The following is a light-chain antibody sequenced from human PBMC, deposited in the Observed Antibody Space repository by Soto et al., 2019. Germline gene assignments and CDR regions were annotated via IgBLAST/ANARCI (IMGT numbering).Light chain of an antibody. Sequence: DIQMTQSPASLSASVGDRVTITCRASHSISTYLNWYQHRPGQAPSLLIYDASKSAFGVPSRFSGSGSGTQFTFTISGVKHEDNATYYCQQSDNRPFTFGPGTKVDI. J-gene: IGKJ3*01. CDR2: DAS. CDR1: HSISTY. CDR3: QQSDNRPFT. V-gene: IGKV1-33*01.